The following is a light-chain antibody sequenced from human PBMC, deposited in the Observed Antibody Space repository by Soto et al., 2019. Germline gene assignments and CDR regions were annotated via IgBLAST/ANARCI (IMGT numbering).Light chain of an antibody. J-gene: IGKJ5*01. CDR3: EQYNSWPPIT. CDR2: GAS. V-gene: IGKV3-15*01. Sequence: EIVMTQSPASLSVSPGERATLSCRASQSISTNLAWFQHRPGQAPRLLIYGASTRDTGIPARFSGSGSGTEFTLTINSLQSDDCAVYFCEQYNSWPPITFGQGTRLQIK. CDR1: QSISTN.